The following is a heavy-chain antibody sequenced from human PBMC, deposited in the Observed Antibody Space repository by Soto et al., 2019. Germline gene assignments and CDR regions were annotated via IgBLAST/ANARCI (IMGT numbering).Heavy chain of an antibody. D-gene: IGHD6-19*01. CDR3: ARDTSGWSLNGLDV. J-gene: IGHJ6*02. Sequence: QVDLVQSGAEVKKPGASVTISCKASGSAITRYYIHWVRQAPGRGIEWMGIINPGGGSASYAQKFQDRVTIDKDPDTGTVYMDLRSLRTEDTAVYYCARDTSGWSLNGLDVWGQGTTVNVSS. CDR1: GSAITRYY. V-gene: IGHV1-46*01. CDR2: INPGGGSA.